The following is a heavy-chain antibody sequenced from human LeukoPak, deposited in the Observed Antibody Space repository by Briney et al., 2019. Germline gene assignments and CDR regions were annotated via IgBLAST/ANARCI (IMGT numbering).Heavy chain of an antibody. Sequence: ASVNVCCKTSAYSCTSGGISWVRQAPGQGLEWMGWISAYNGDTTYAQKLQGRVTMPTATSTSTAYMALRSLRSDDTAVYSCARDLDMHSGSYPGSVWGQGTLVTVSS. CDR3: ARDLDMHSGSYPGSV. J-gene: IGHJ4*02. CDR1: AYSCTSGG. D-gene: IGHD1-26*01. CDR2: ISAYNGDT. V-gene: IGHV1-18*01.